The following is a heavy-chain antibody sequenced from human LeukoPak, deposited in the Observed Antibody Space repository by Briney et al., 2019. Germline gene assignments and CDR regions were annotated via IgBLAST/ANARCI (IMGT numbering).Heavy chain of an antibody. Sequence: PGGSLRLSCVFSGFTFSSYWMSWVRQAPGKGLEWVANIKQDGSEKYYVDSVKGRFTISRDNAKNSLYLQMNSLRAEDTAVYYCAREQGTIGWFGELINYGMDVWGQGTTVTVSS. J-gene: IGHJ6*02. D-gene: IGHD3-10*01. CDR3: AREQGTIGWFGELINYGMDV. CDR1: GFTFSSYW. CDR2: IKQDGSEK. V-gene: IGHV3-7*01.